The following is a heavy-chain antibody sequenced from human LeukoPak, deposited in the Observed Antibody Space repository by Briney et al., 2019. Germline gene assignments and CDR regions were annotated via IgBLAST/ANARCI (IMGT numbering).Heavy chain of an antibody. V-gene: IGHV1-69*04. J-gene: IGHJ6*02. D-gene: IGHD5-18*01. CDR3: ARELDSGYSYGCPNYGMDV. CDR1: GGTFSSYA. Sequence: ASVKVSCKASGGTFSSYAITWVRQAPGQGLEWMGRIIPILGIANYAQKFQGRVTITADKSTSTAYMELSSLRSEDTAVYYCARELDSGYSYGCPNYGMDVWGQGTTVTASS. CDR2: IIPILGIA.